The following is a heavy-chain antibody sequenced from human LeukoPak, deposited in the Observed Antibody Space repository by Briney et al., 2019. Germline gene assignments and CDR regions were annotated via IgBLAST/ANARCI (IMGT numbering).Heavy chain of an antibody. CDR2: TNPNSGGT. CDR3: ARGGYSIEYYYYYMDV. CDR1: GYTFTGYY. J-gene: IGHJ6*03. V-gene: IGHV1-2*02. Sequence: ASVKVSCKASGYTFTGYYMHWVRQAPGQGLEWMGWTNPNSGGTNYAQKFQGRVTMTRDTSISTAYMELSRLRSDDTAVYYCARGGYSIEYYYYYMDVWGKGTTVTVSS. D-gene: IGHD5-18*01.